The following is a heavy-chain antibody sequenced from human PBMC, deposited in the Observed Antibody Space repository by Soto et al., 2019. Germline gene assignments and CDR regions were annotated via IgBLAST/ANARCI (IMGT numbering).Heavy chain of an antibody. Sequence: SETLSLTCTVSGGSISSYYWSWIRQPPGKGLEWIGYIYYSGSTNYNPSLKSRVTISVDTSKNQFSLKLSSVTAADTAVYYCARGYDIPRPNYYFDYWGQGTLVTVSS. V-gene: IGHV4-59*01. CDR1: GGSISSYY. D-gene: IGHD3-9*01. CDR3: ARGYDIPRPNYYFDY. J-gene: IGHJ4*02. CDR2: IYYSGST.